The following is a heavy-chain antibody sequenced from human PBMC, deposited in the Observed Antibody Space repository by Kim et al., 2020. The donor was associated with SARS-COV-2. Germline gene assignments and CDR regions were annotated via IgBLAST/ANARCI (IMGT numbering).Heavy chain of an antibody. Sequence: VKGRFTISRDNAKNTLYLQMNSLRAEDTAVYYCARVKVIAAAGTWNYFDYWGQGTLVTVSS. J-gene: IGHJ4*02. V-gene: IGHV3-74*01. D-gene: IGHD6-13*01. CDR3: ARVKVIAAAGTWNYFDY.